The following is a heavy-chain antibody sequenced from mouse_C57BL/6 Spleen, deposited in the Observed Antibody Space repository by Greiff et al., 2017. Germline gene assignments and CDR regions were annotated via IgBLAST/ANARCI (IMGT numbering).Heavy chain of an antibody. V-gene: IGHV1-54*01. CDR1: GYAFTNSW. D-gene: IGHD3-3*01. Sequence: QVQLRQPGPDRLRPGTSVRVSCKASGYAFTNSWIEGVKRSPGRGLGWIGVFNPGSGGTNYNEKFKGKAKLTADKSASTAYMQVSSLTSGDSAVYFGAGDSWGFYAMDDGGQGTSGTVSS. CDR2: FNPGSGGT. CDR3: AGDSWGFYAMDD. J-gene: IGHJ4*01.